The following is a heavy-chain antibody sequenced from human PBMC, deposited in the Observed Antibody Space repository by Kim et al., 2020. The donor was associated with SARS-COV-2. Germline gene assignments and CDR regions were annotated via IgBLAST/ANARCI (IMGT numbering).Heavy chain of an antibody. CDR1: GFTFSDYY. CDR2: ISSSSHYT. J-gene: IGHJ5*02. V-gene: IGHV3-11*05. CDR3: ARDLRSPHNYDILTGYNGGGDRWFDP. Sequence: GGSLRLSCAASGFTFSDYYMSWIRQAPGKGLEWVSYISSSSHYTNYADSVKGRFTNSRDNAKNSLYLQMNSLRAEDTAVYYCARDLRSPHNYDILTGYNGGGDRWFDPWGQGTLVTVSS. D-gene: IGHD3-9*01.